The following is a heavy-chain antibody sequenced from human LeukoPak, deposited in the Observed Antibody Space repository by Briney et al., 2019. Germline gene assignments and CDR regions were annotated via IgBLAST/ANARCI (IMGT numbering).Heavy chain of an antibody. D-gene: IGHD3-10*01. J-gene: IGHJ6*02. CDR2: IYPGDSDT. CDR1: GYSFTSYW. CDR3: ARLAYYGSGPLHGMDV. Sequence: GGSLKISCKGSGYSFTSYWIGWVRQMPGKGLEWMGIIYPGDSDTRYSPSFQGQVTISADKSISTAYLQWSSLKASDTAMYYCARLAYYGSGPLHGMDVWGQGTTVTVSS. V-gene: IGHV5-51*01.